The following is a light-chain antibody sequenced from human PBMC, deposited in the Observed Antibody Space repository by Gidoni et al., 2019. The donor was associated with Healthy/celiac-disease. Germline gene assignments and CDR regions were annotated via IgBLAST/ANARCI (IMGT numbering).Light chain of an antibody. CDR3: QQLNSYPRWT. CDR1: QGISSY. J-gene: IGKJ1*01. Sequence: DIQLTQSPSFLSASVGDRVTITCWASQGISSYLAWYQQKPGKAPKLLIYAASTLQSGVPSRFSGSGSGTEFTLTISSLQPEDFATYYCQQLNSYPRWTFGQGTKVEIK. CDR2: AAS. V-gene: IGKV1-9*01.